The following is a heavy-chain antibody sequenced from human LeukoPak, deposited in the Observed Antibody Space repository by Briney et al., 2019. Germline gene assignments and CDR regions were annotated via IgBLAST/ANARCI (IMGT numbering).Heavy chain of an antibody. CDR2: ISAYNGNT. CDR3: ARMSITIFGVVIYNWFDP. CDR1: GYTFTSYG. V-gene: IGHV1-18*01. Sequence: ASVEVSCKASGYTFTSYGIGWVRQAPGQGLEWMGWISAYNGNTNYAQKLQGRVTMTTDTSTSTAYMELRSLRSDDTAVYYCARMSITIFGVVIYNWFDPWGQGTLVTVSS. J-gene: IGHJ5*02. D-gene: IGHD3-3*01.